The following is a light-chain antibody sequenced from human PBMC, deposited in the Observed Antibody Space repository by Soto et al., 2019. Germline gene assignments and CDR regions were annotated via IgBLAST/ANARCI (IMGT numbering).Light chain of an antibody. CDR2: DNT. CDR3: GTWDSSLSGA. Sequence: QSALTQPPSVSAAPGQKDTISCAGSSSNIGNNYVSWYQQLPGTAPKLLIYDNTKRPSETPDRFSGAKPDTSATLGITGPQTGDEADYYCGTWDSSLSGAFGTGTKVTVL. CDR1: SSNIGNNY. V-gene: IGLV1-51*01. J-gene: IGLJ1*01.